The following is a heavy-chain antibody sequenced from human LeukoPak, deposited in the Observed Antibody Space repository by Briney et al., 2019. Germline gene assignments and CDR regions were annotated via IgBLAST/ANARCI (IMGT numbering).Heavy chain of an antibody. CDR2: IYASGST. V-gene: IGHV4-4*07. Sequence: PSETLSLTCSVSGDSISNYYWNWLRHPAGKGLEWIGRIYASGSTNYNHSLTSRGTISMDKSKNHFSVNLKSVTAADTAFYYCARDFYGDDGHHPFDYWGQGIQVTVSS. J-gene: IGHJ4*02. D-gene: IGHD2/OR15-2a*01. CDR3: ARDFYGDDGHHPFDY. CDR1: GDSISNYY.